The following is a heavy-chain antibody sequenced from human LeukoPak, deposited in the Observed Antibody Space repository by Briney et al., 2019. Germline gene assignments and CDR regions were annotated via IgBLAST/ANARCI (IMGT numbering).Heavy chain of an antibody. J-gene: IGHJ4*02. V-gene: IGHV1-2*02. CDR1: GYTLTDYY. CDR2: INPNTGDT. D-gene: IGHD4-11*01. Sequence: ASVKVSCKASGYTLTDYYMHWVRQAPGQGLEWMGWINPNTGDTNYAQKFQGRVTMTRDTSISTAYMELSRLSSDDTAVYYCARQDRVGYSNLGEYWGQGTLVTVCS. CDR3: ARQDRVGYSNLGEY.